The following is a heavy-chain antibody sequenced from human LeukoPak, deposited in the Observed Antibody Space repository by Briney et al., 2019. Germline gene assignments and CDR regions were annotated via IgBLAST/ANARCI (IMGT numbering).Heavy chain of an antibody. CDR1: GFTFSSYA. J-gene: IGHJ4*02. CDR3: ANRLSAVPQFYFDY. CDR2: ITGGGSST. V-gene: IGHV3-23*01. D-gene: IGHD2-21*02. Sequence: GGSLRLSCAASGFTFSSYAMSWVRQAPGKGLEWVSGITGGGSSTYYADYVQSSFTISTDNSKNTLYLQMNSLRAEDTAIYYCANRLSAVPQFYFDYWGQGTLVTVS.